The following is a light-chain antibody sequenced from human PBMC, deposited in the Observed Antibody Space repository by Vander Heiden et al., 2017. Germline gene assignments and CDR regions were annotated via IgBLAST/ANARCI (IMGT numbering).Light chain of an antibody. Sequence: QSVLPQPPSASGTPGPRFPISCSGSSSNIGSNYVYWYQQLPGTAPKLLIYSNNQRPSGVPDRFSGSKSGTSASLAISGLRSEDEADYYCAAWDDSLSGWVFGGGTKLTVL. CDR2: SNN. J-gene: IGLJ3*02. CDR3: AAWDDSLSGWV. V-gene: IGLV1-47*02. CDR1: SSNIGSNY.